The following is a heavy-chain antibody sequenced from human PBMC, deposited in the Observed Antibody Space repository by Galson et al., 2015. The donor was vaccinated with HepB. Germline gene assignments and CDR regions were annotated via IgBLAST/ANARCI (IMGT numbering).Heavy chain of an antibody. Sequence: SLRLSCAASGFTFSSYSMNWVRQAPGKGLEWVSYISSSSSTIYYADSVKGRFTISRDNAKNSLYLQMNSLRAEDTAVYYCARVSYGMDVWGQGTTVTVSS. CDR3: ARVSYGMDV. CDR2: ISSSSSTI. V-gene: IGHV3-48*01. CDR1: GFTFSSYS. J-gene: IGHJ6*02.